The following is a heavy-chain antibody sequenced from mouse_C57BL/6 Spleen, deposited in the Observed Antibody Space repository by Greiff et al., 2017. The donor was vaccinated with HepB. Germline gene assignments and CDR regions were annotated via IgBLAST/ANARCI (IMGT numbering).Heavy chain of an antibody. Sequence: QVQLQQPGAELVKPGASVKLSCKASGYTFTSYWMQWVKQRPGQGLEWIGEIDPSDSYTNYNQKFKGKATLTVDTSSSTAYMQLSSLTSEDSAVYYCARWVGRNYFDYWGQGTTLTVSS. CDR2: IDPSDSYT. CDR1: GYTFTSYW. J-gene: IGHJ2*01. D-gene: IGHD4-1*01. V-gene: IGHV1-50*01. CDR3: ARWVGRNYFDY.